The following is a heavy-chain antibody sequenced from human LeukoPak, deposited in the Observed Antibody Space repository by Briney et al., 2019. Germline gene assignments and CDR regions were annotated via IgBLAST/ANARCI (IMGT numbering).Heavy chain of an antibody. J-gene: IGHJ4*02. CDR3: ARPWGTSPSD. Sequence: SETLSLTCSVSGGSISRYYWSWIRQPPGKGLEWIGYISNSGSTSYNPSLKSRVTISVDASKNQFPLKLTSATAADTAVYYCARPWGTSPSDWGQGTLVTVSS. V-gene: IGHV4-59*01. CDR1: GGSISRYY. CDR2: ISNSGST. D-gene: IGHD3-16*01.